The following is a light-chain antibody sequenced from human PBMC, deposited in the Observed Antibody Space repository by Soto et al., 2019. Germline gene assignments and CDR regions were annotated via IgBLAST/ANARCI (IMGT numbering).Light chain of an antibody. CDR1: QDINNY. CDR3: QQYDNLPFT. J-gene: IGKJ4*01. CDR2: DAS. V-gene: IGKV1-33*01. Sequence: DVQLTQSPSSLSASVGDRVTVICQASQDINNYLNWYQQKPGKAPKVLIYDASNLKTGVPPRFSGSRSGTDFTFTISSLQPEDFATYYCQQYDNLPFTFGGGTKVDIK.